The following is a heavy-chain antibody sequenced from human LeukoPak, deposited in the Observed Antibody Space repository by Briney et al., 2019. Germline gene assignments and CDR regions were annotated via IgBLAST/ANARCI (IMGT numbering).Heavy chain of an antibody. CDR3: ARDYHGHFEY. CDR2: IKQDGNEK. D-gene: IGHD2-2*01. CDR1: RFTFSTYW. Sequence: PGGSLRLSRAASRFTFSTYWMSWVRQAPGKGLEWVANIKQDGNEKYYVDSVKGRFTISRDNAKNSLYLQMNSLRVEDTAVYYCARDYHGHFEYWGQGTLVTVSS. V-gene: IGHV3-7*05. J-gene: IGHJ4*02.